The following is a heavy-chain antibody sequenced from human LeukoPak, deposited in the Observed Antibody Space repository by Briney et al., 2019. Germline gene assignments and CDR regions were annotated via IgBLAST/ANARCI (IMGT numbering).Heavy chain of an antibody. D-gene: IGHD3-10*01. J-gene: IGHJ4*02. CDR1: GGSISSGFYD. CDR3: TKGRGI. CDR2: IYTSKSM. V-gene: IGHV4-61*09. Sequence: SETLSLTCTVSGGSISSGFYDWYWPRQPAGKGLEWIGHIYTSKSMNYNPSLKSRVTISVDTSKNQFSLKLTSVTAADTAVYYCTKGRGIWGQGTLVTVSS.